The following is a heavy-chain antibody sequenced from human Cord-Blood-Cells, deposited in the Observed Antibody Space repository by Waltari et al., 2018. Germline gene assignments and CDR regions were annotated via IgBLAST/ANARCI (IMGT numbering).Heavy chain of an antibody. Sequence: EVQLVESGGGLVQPGGSLRLSCAASGFPFSSYWMSWVRQAPGKGLEWVAKIKQDGSGKYYVDSVKGRFTISRDNAKNSLYLQMNSLRAEDTAVYYCAREPNWNYDYWGQGTLVTVSS. CDR2: IKQDGSGK. V-gene: IGHV3-7*01. CDR3: AREPNWNYDY. CDR1: GFPFSSYW. J-gene: IGHJ4*02. D-gene: IGHD1-7*01.